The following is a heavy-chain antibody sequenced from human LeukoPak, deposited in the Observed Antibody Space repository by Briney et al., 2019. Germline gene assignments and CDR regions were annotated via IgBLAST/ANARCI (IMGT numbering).Heavy chain of an antibody. CDR2: INSDGSST. Sequence: GGSLRLSCAASGFTFSSYAMSWVRQAPGKGLVWVSRINSDGSSTSYADSVKGRFTVSRDNAKNTLYLQMNSLRAEDTAVYYCARDRDYYGSGNPFDYWGQGALVTVSS. V-gene: IGHV3-74*01. J-gene: IGHJ4*02. CDR1: GFTFSSYA. CDR3: ARDRDYYGSGNPFDY. D-gene: IGHD3-10*01.